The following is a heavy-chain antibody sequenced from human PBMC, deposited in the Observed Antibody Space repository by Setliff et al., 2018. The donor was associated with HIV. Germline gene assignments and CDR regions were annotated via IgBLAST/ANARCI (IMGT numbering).Heavy chain of an antibody. D-gene: IGHD6-19*01. CDR2: VSSSGSYI. Sequence: KPSETLSLTCAASGFTFSSYSMNWVRQAPGKGLEWVSSVSSSGSYIYYADSVKGRFTVSRDNAKNSLYLQMNSLRAEDTAVYYCARVSSGWSWFDPWGQGTLVTVSS. CDR1: GFTFSSYS. CDR3: ARVSSGWSWFDP. V-gene: IGHV3-21*01. J-gene: IGHJ5*02.